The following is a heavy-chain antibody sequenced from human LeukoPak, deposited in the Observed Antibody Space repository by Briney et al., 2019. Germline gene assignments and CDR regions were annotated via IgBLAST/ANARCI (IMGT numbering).Heavy chain of an antibody. CDR3: ARGREYYDSSGYYRGNWFDP. V-gene: IGHV1-46*01. Sequence: ASVKVSCKASGYTFTSYYMHWVRQAPGQGLEWMGIINPSGGSTSYAQKFQGRVTMTRDMSTSTAYMELSSLRSEDTAVYYCARGREYYDSSGYYRGNWFDPWGQGTLVTVSS. CDR2: INPSGGST. D-gene: IGHD3-22*01. J-gene: IGHJ5*02. CDR1: GYTFTSYY.